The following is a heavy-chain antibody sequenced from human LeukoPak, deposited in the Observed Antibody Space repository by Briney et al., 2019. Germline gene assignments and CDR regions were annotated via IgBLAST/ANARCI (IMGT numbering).Heavy chain of an antibody. CDR3: ARDLEYSSSAGFDY. CDR1: GFTFSSYS. V-gene: IGHV3-21*01. CDR2: ISSSSYI. Sequence: GGSLRLSCAASGFTFSSYSMNWVRQAPGKGPEWVSSISSSSYIYYADSVKGRFTISRDNAKNSLYLQMNSLRAEDTAVYYCARDLEYSSSAGFDYWGQGTLVTVSS. J-gene: IGHJ4*02. D-gene: IGHD6-6*01.